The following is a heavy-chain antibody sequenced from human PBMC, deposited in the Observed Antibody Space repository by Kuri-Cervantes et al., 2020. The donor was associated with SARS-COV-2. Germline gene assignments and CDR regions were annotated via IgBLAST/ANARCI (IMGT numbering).Heavy chain of an antibody. Sequence: ASVKVSCKASGGTFSSYAISWVRQAPGQGLEWMGWINPNSGGTNYAQKFQGRVTMTRDTSISTAYMELSRLRSDDTAVYYCARLSLGVVVAATDYWGQGTLVTVSS. D-gene: IGHD2-15*01. V-gene: IGHV1-2*02. CDR2: INPNSGGT. CDR3: ARLSLGVVVAATDY. J-gene: IGHJ4*02. CDR1: GGTFSSYA.